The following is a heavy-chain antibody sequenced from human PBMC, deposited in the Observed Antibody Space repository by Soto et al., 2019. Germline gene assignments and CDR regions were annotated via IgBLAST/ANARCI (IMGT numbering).Heavy chain of an antibody. J-gene: IGHJ3*02. CDR3: ARVRSSSWGFDAFDI. V-gene: IGHV3-72*01. CDR2: TRNKANGYTT. CDR1: GFTFSDHY. Sequence: EVQLVESGGGLVQPGGSLRLSCVASGFTFSDHYMDWVRQTPGKGLEWVGRTRNKANGYTTEYAASVKGRFTISRDDSKNSLYLQMNSLKTEDMAVYYCARVRSSSWGFDAFDIWGQGTVVTVSS. D-gene: IGHD6-13*01.